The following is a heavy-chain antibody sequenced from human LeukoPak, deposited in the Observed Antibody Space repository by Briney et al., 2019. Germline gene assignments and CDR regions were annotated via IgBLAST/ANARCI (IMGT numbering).Heavy chain of an antibody. D-gene: IGHD3-3*01. J-gene: IGHJ5*02. CDR3: ARDRAYYDFWSGLNWSDP. V-gene: IGHV3-21*01. CDR1: GFTFSSYS. Sequence: PGGSLRLSCAASGFTFSSYSMNWVRQAPGKGLEWVSSISSSSSYIYYADSVKGRFTISRDNAKNSLYLQMNSLRAEDTAVYYCARDRAYYDFWSGLNWSDPWGQGTLVTVSS. CDR2: ISSSSSYI.